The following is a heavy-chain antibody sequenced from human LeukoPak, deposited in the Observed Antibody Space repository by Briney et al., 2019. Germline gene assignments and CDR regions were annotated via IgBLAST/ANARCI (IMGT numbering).Heavy chain of an antibody. CDR2: IYYSGST. D-gene: IGHD3-10*01. Sequence: SETLSLTCTVSGGSISSYYWRWLRQPPGKGLEWIGYIYYSGSTNYNPSLKSRGTISVDPSRNQFSLKLSSVTAADTAVYYCARRGGGYGSGSYYYFDYWGQGTLVTVSS. J-gene: IGHJ4*02. CDR3: ARRGGGYGSGSYYYFDY. V-gene: IGHV4-59*08. CDR1: GGSISSYY.